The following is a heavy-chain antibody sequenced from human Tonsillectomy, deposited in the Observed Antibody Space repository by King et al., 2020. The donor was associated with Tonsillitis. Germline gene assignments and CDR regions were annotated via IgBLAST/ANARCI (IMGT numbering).Heavy chain of an antibody. Sequence: VQLQESGPGLVKPSQTLALTCTVSGGSISSGGYYRSWIRQHPWKGLELIGYIYYIGSTYYNPSLNSLVTISVAPSKNQFSLKLSPVTAADTAVYYCARDQAPTDYYYYYMAVWGKGTTVTVSS. CDR2: IYYIGST. D-gene: IGHD4-17*01. CDR1: GGSISSGGYY. J-gene: IGHJ6*03. V-gene: IGHV4-31*01. CDR3: ARDQAPTDYYYYYMAV.